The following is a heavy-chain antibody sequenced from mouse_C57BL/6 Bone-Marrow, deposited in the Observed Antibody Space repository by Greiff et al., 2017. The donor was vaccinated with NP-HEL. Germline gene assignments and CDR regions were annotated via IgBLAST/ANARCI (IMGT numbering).Heavy chain of an antibody. CDR2: INPSTGGT. Sequence: EVHLVESGPELVKPGASVKISCKASGYSFTGYYMNWVKQSPEKSLEWIGEINPSTGGTTYNQKFKAKATLTVDKSSSTAYMQLKSLTSEDSAVYYCARLYYGSSTWYFDVWGTGTTVTVSS. D-gene: IGHD1-1*01. J-gene: IGHJ1*03. CDR1: GYSFTGYY. V-gene: IGHV1-42*01. CDR3: ARLYYGSSTWYFDV.